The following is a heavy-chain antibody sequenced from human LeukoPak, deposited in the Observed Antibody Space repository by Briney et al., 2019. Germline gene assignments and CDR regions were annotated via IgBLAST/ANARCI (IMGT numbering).Heavy chain of an antibody. CDR3: ARDHDYSFDY. V-gene: IGHV3-48*01. CDR1: GFTFSSYS. J-gene: IGHJ4*02. D-gene: IGHD3-16*01. CDR2: ISKSSSTI. Sequence: HPGGSLRLSCAASGFTFSSYSMNWVRQAPGKGLEWLSYISKSSSTIYYADAVKGRFTISRDSGKKSLYLQMNSLRAEDTAVYYCARDHDYSFDYWGQGTLVTVSS.